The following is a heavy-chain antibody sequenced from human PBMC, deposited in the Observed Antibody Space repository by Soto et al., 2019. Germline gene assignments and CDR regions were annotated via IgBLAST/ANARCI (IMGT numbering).Heavy chain of an antibody. D-gene: IGHD5-18*01. CDR3: ARLPYSYVSLYFFDF. V-gene: IGHV3-23*01. CDR2: ISDRGGST. Sequence: HPGGSLRLSCAASGFTFSNYAVSWVRQSPGRGLEWVASISDRGGSTKYADSVNGRFTISRDNSRNPLFLQMDTLRAEDTAVYYCARLPYSYVSLYFFDFLGQGTLGTVSS. CDR1: GFTFSNYA. J-gene: IGHJ4*02.